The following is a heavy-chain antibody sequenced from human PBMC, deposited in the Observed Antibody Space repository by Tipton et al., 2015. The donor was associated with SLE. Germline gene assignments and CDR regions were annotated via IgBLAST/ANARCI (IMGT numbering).Heavy chain of an antibody. Sequence: TLSLTCTVSGDSISNYYWIWIRQSAGKGLEWIGRVYFNGNANYNPSLKSRVTISLDTSKNPFSLQLRSVTAAGTAVYFCAREVRPDIIADSQDAFDLCGQGTLVTVSS. CDR3: AREVRPDIIADSQDAFDL. CDR2: VYFNGNA. V-gene: IGHV4-4*07. D-gene: IGHD3-9*01. J-gene: IGHJ3*01. CDR1: GDSISNYY.